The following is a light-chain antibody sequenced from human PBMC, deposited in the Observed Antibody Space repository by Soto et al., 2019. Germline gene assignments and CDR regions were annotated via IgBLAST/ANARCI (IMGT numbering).Light chain of an antibody. J-gene: IGLJ3*02. CDR2: DVS. Sequence: QSVLTQPRSVSGSPGQSVTISCTGTSSDVGGYNYVSWYQQHPGKAPKLMIYDVSKRPSGVPDRFSGSKSGNTASLTISGLQAEDEADYYCCSYAGSYGEVFGGGTKVTVL. CDR1: SSDVGGYNY. V-gene: IGLV2-11*01. CDR3: CSYAGSYGEV.